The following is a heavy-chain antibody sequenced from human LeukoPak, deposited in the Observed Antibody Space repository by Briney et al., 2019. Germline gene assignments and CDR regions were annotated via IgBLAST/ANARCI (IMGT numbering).Heavy chain of an antibody. J-gene: IGHJ4*02. CDR1: GFTFSSYS. CDR3: ARDYGDYQTYYFDY. CDR2: ISSSSSYI. V-gene: IGHV3-21*01. D-gene: IGHD4-17*01. Sequence: GGSLRLSCAASGFTFSSYSMNWVRQAPGKGLEWVSSISSSSSYIYYADSVKGRFTISRDNAKNSLYLQMNSLRAEDTAVYYCARDYGDYQTYYFDYWGQGTLVTVSS.